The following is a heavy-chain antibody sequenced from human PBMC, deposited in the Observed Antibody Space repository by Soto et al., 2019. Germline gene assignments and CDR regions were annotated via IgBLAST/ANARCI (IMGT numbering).Heavy chain of an antibody. CDR1: GFTFSSYA. CDR2: ISGSGGST. CDR3: AKDPSVYFYCSGSYYCY. V-gene: IGHV3-23*01. Sequence: EVQLLESGGGLVQPGGSLRLSCAASGFTFSSYAMSWVRQAPGKGLEWVSAISGSGGSTYYADSVKGRFTISRDNSKNTIYLQMNSLRAEDTAVYYCAKDPSVYFYCSGSYYCYWGQGTLVTVSS. D-gene: IGHD3-10*01. J-gene: IGHJ4*02.